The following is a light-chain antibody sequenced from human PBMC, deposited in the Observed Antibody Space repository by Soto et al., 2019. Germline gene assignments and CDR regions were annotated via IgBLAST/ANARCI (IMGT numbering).Light chain of an antibody. J-gene: IGLJ2*01. CDR1: SSNIGAGYD. V-gene: IGLV1-40*01. CDR2: GNS. CDR3: QSYDSSLSVGVV. Sequence: QSVLTQPPSVSGAPGQRVTISCTGSSSNIGAGYDVHWYQQLPGTAPKLLIYGNSNRPSGVPDRFSGSKSGTSASLAITGLQSEDEADYYGQSYDSSLSVGVVFGGGTKLTVL.